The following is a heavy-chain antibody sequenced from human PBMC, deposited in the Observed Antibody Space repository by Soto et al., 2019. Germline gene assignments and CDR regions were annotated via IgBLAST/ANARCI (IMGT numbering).Heavy chain of an antibody. CDR2: LESTESGGAT. V-gene: IGHV3-15*04. CDR1: GIILSDTW. CDR3: AKEIAVAGDLDY. J-gene: IGHJ4*01. D-gene: IGHD6-19*01. Sequence: PGGSLRLSCAASGIILSDTWMNWVRQAPGKGLEWVGRLESTESGGATDFASTVKGRFTVSRDDSKNTLSLHMTSLQPEDTAVYYCAKEIAVAGDLDYWGLGTLVTVSS.